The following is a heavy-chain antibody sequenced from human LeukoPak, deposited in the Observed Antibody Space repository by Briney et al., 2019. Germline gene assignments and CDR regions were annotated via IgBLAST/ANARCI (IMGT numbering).Heavy chain of an antibody. V-gene: IGHV4-4*07. CDR3: AREGRSSTPGY. J-gene: IGHJ4*02. CDR1: GGSITNYY. Sequence: SETLSLTCTVSGGSITNYYWSWVRQSPIKGLEWIGRISASGNTAYNPSLRNRVTMSVEKSKNQFSLRLSSVTAADTAVYYCAREGRSSTPGYWGQGTRVTV. CDR2: ISASGNT. D-gene: IGHD5/OR15-5a*01.